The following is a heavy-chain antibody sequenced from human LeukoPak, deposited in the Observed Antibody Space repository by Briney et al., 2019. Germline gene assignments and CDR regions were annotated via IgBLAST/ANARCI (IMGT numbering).Heavy chain of an antibody. CDR3: ARDVVRGVIIKWFDP. CDR1: GGSISSSNW. CDR2: IYHSGST. Sequence: SGTLSLTCAVSGGSISSSNWWSWVRQPPGKGLEWIGEIYHSGSTNYNPSLKSRVTISVDKSKNQFSLKLSSVTAADTAVYYCARDVVRGVIIKWFDPWGQGTLVTVSS. V-gene: IGHV4-4*02. D-gene: IGHD3-10*01. J-gene: IGHJ5*02.